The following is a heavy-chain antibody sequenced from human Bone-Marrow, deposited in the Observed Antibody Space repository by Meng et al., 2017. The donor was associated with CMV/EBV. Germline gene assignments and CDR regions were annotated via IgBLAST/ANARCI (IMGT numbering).Heavy chain of an antibody. V-gene: IGHV3-23*01. CDR3: ARGRPTTYFDY. CDR1: GFTFANYA. D-gene: IGHD5-12*01. CDR2: INGGGVNT. J-gene: IGHJ4*02. Sequence: SCAASGFTFANYAMSWVRQAPGKRLQWVSAINGGGVNTFYADSVKGRFTISRDNSKNTLYLQMNSLRAEDTAVYYCARGRPTTYFDYWGQGTLVTVSS.